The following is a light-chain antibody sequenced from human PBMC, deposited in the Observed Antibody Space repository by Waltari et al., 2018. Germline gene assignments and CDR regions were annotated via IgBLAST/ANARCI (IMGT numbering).Light chain of an antibody. CDR2: GAS. Sequence: IVLTQSPGTLSLSPGERVTLSCRASQSINRALAWYQQKPGQAPRLPIYGASIRATGIPDRVSGSGSGTDFTLTISSLEPEDFAVYFCQHYVRLPATFGQGTKVEIK. V-gene: IGKV3-20*01. J-gene: IGKJ1*01. CDR1: QSINRA. CDR3: QHYVRLPAT.